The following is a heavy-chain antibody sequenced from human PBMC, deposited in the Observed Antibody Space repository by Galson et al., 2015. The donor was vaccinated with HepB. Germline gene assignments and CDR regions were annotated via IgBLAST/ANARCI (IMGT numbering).Heavy chain of an antibody. V-gene: IGHV3-21*01. J-gene: IGHJ6*02. CDR1: GFTFSSYS. CDR2: ISSSSSYI. D-gene: IGHD3-22*01. Sequence: SLRLSCAASGFTFSSYSMNWVRQAPGKGLEWVSSISSSSSYIYYADSVKGRFTISRDNAKNSLYLQMNSLRAEDTAVYYCARDFLYYYDSSGPYRGYYGMDVWGQGTTVTVSS. CDR3: ARDFLYYYDSSGPYRGYYGMDV.